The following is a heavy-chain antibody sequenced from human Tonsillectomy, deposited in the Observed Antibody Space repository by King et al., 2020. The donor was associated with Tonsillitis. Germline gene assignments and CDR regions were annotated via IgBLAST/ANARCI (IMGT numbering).Heavy chain of an antibody. CDR1: GFMFSDFY. Sequence: VQLVESGGGLVKPGGSLRLSCAASGFMFSDFYMSWIRQAPGKGLEWVSYISSRDATTYYADSVKGRVTISRDNAKNSLYLQMNSLIAEDTAVYYCARDTYYSDNTYDYWGQGTLVTVSS. V-gene: IGHV3-11*01. CDR3: ARDTYYSDNTYDY. J-gene: IGHJ4*02. CDR2: ISSRDATT. D-gene: IGHD3-22*01.